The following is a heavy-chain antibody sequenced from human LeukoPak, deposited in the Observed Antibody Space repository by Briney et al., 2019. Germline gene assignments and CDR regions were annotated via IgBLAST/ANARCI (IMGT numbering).Heavy chain of an antibody. J-gene: IGHJ4*02. CDR3: ARQAYGSDIDY. CDR2: IYPGDSDT. CDR1: GYSFTSYW. V-gene: IGHV5-51*01. D-gene: IGHD3-10*01. Sequence: NPGESLKISCKGSGYSFTSYWIGWVRPLPGKGLEWMGIIYPGDSDTRYSPSFQGQVTISADKSISTAYLQWSSLKASDTAMYFCARQAYGSDIDYWGQGILVTVSS.